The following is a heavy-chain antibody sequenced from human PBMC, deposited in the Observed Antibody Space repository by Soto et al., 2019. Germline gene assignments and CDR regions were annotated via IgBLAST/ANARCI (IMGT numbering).Heavy chain of an antibody. CDR2: IKSKGDGETR. V-gene: IGHV3-15*01. J-gene: IGHJ4*02. CDR3: VEGWNDF. Sequence: EVQMVQSGGDLVKPGGSLRLSCVTSGFMFSSAWMNWVRQAPGKGLEWVARIKSKGDGETRDYAAPVKGRFTNSRDDSKKTVYLQMNSLRAEDTAVYYCVEGWNDFWGQGTLVTVSS. CDR1: GFMFSSAW. D-gene: IGHD1-1*01.